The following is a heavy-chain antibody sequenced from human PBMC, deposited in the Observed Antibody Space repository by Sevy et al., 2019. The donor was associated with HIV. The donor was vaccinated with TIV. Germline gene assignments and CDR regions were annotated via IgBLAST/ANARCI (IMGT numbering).Heavy chain of an antibody. CDR1: GFTFSINA. D-gene: IGHD3-22*01. J-gene: IGHJ4*02. Sequence: VGSLRLSCTTSGFTFSINAMSWVHQAPGKELEWVSAIGGSGSSTYYADSVKGRFTISRDNSKNTLYLQMNSLRAEDTAVFYCAKEGGSHYDTSGSFDDWGQGTRVTVSS. CDR2: IGGSGSST. CDR3: AKEGGSHYDTSGSFDD. V-gene: IGHV3-23*01.